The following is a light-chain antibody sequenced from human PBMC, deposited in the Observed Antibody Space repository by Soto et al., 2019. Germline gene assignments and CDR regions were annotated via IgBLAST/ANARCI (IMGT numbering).Light chain of an antibody. CDR3: CSYADTNTYV. CDR1: SSDVGGYNY. CDR2: DVN. Sequence: QSVPTQPRSVSGSPGQSVTISCTGTSSDVGGYNYVSWYQQHPGKAPKLMIYDVNKRPSGVPDRFSGSKSGNTASLTISGLQAEDEADYYCCSYADTNTYVFGPGTKVTVL. J-gene: IGLJ1*01. V-gene: IGLV2-11*01.